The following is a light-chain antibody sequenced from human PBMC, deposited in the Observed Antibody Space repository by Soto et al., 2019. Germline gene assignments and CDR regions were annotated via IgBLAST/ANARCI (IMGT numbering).Light chain of an antibody. CDR1: SSDVGGYTY. J-gene: IGLJ2*01. CDR3: SSETSSSPLV. CDR2: EVS. V-gene: IGLV2-14*01. Sequence: QSALTQPASVSGSPGQSITISCTGTSSDVGGYTYVSWYQQHPGKAPKLMIDEVSNRPSGVSNRFSGAKSGNTAALTISGLQAEDEADYYCSSETSSSPLVFGGGTKLTVL.